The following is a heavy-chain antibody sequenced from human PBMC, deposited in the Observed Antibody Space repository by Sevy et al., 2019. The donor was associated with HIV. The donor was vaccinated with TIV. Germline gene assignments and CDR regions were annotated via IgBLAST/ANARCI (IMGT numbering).Heavy chain of an antibody. J-gene: IGHJ4*02. CDR1: GFTPSTYG. D-gene: IGHD2-8*01. V-gene: IGHV3-33*01. Sequence: GGSLRLSCAGSGFTPSTYGMHWVRQAPGKGLEWVAVIGYDGNNKYYAESVKGRFTISRDNSKNTLFLQMDSLRAEDTAVYYCARDPRMYGDYLLAYFDYWGQGALVTVSS. CDR2: IGYDGNNK. CDR3: ARDPRMYGDYLLAYFDY.